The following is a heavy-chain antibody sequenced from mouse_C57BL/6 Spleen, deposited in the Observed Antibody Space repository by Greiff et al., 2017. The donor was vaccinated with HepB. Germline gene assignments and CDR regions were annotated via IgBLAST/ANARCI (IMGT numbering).Heavy chain of an antibody. CDR3: ARRGPYYYGSSYKSYFDY. CDR2: IDPSDSET. CDR1: GYTFTSYW. J-gene: IGHJ2*01. Sequence: VQLQQPGAELVRPGSSVKLSCKASGYTFTSYWMHWVKQRPIQGLEWIGNIDPSDSETHYNQKFKDKATLTVDKSSSTAYMQLSSLTSEDSAVYYCARRGPYYYGSSYKSYFDYWGQGTTLTVSS. V-gene: IGHV1-52*01. D-gene: IGHD1-1*01.